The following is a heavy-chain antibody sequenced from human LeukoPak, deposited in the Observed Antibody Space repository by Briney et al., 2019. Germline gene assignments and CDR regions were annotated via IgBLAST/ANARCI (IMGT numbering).Heavy chain of an antibody. D-gene: IGHD6-13*01. CDR2: IWYDGSNK. Sequence: GRSLRLSCAASGFTFSSYGMHWVRQAPGKGLEWVAVIWYDGSNKYYADSVKGRFTISRDNSKNTLYLQMNSLRAEDTAVYYCARDLDSSSLDYWGQGTLLTVSP. CDR1: GFTFSSYG. CDR3: ARDLDSSSLDY. J-gene: IGHJ4*02. V-gene: IGHV3-33*01.